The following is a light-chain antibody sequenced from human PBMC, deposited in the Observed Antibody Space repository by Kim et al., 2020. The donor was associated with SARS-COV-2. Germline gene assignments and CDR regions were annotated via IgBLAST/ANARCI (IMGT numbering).Light chain of an antibody. CDR1: QSVSNSY. V-gene: IGKV3-20*01. CDR3: QQYGSSPYT. CDR2: GPS. Sequence: EIVLTQSPGTLSLFPGERVTLSCRASQSVSNSYLAWYQHKPGQAPRLLIYGPSNRATGIPDRFSGSGSGTHFSLTITRLEPEDSAVYYCQQYGSSPYTFGQGTKLEI. J-gene: IGKJ2*01.